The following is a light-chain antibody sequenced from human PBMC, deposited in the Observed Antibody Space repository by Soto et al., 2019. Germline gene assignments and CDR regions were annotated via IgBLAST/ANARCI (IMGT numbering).Light chain of an antibody. Sequence: QAVVTQTPSASGTPVQRVTFSCSGGSSNIGGNYVSWFQQLPGMAPKLLIYETYKRPSGVPDRFSGSKSGTSASLAISGLQSEDEADYYCAAWDDNLNVVVFGGGTKLTVL. CDR1: SSNIGGNY. CDR2: ETY. J-gene: IGLJ3*02. V-gene: IGLV1-44*01. CDR3: AAWDDNLNVVV.